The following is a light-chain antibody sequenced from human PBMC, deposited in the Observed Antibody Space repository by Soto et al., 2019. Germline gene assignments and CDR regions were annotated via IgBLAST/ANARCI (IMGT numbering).Light chain of an antibody. CDR1: QGINTY. CDR2: DAS. V-gene: IGKV1-16*01. J-gene: IGKJ5*01. Sequence: DIQMTQSPPSLSASVGDTVTITCRASQGINTYLVWFQQKPGRAPKALIYDASNFHSGVPSRFSGSGYGTDFTLIISSLQPEDFATYYCQQFSAYPITFGQGKRLEI. CDR3: QQFSAYPIT.